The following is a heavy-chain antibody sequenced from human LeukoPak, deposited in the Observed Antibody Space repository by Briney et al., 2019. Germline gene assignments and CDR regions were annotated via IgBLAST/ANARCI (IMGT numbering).Heavy chain of an antibody. CDR2: ISSNGGST. D-gene: IGHD3-22*01. V-gene: IGHV3-64*01. CDR3: ARDKSRGGGYYDNSVNQGYFDS. CDR1: GFTFSSYA. Sequence: GGSLRLSCAASGFTFSSYAMHWVRQAPGKGLEYVSAISSNGGSTYYTKSVKDRFAMSRDNSKNTLYLQMGSLRAEEMAVYYCARDKSRGGGYYDNSVNQGYFDSWGQGTLVTVSS. J-gene: IGHJ4*02.